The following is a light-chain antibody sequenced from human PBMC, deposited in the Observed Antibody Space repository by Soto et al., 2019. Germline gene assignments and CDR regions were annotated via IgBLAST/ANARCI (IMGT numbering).Light chain of an antibody. CDR2: GAS. Sequence: EIVFTQSPGTLSLCPGERATLSCRASQSVSSSYLAWYQQKPGQAPRLLIYGASSRATGIPDRFSGSGSGTDYTLTIGRLEPEDFAVYYCQQYGSSPLTFGGWTKVDIK. CDR1: QSVSSSY. V-gene: IGKV3-20*01. CDR3: QQYGSSPLT. J-gene: IGKJ4*01.